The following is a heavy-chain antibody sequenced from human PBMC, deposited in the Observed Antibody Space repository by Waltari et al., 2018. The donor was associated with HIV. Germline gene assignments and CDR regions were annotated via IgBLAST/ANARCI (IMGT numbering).Heavy chain of an antibody. CDR3: ARTFLYCSGGTCYFDY. CDR2: INPNSGGT. CDR1: GSTFTGYY. D-gene: IGHD2-15*01. J-gene: IGHJ4*02. Sequence: QVQLVQSGAEVKKPGASVKVSCKASGSTFTGYYMHWVRQAPGQGLEWMGWINPNSGGTNYAQKLQGRVTMTRDTSISTAYMELSRLRSDDTAVYYCARTFLYCSGGTCYFDYWGQGTLVTVSS. V-gene: IGHV1-2*02.